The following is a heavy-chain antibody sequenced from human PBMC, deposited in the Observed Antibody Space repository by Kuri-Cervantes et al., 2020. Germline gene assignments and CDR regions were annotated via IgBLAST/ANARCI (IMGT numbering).Heavy chain of an antibody. CDR1: GYTFTSYY. V-gene: IGHV1-2*02. CDR2: MNPNSGGT. Sequence: ASVKVSCKASGYTFTSYYMHWVRQAPGQGLEWMGWMNPNSGGTNYAQKFQGRVTMTRDTSISTAYMELSRLRSDDTAVYYCARDGGDSGDYGDYWGQGTLVTVSS. CDR3: ARDGGDSGDYGDY. J-gene: IGHJ4*02. D-gene: IGHD3-10*01.